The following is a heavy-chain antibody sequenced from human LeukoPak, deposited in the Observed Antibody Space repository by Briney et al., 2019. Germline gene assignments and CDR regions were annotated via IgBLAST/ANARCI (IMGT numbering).Heavy chain of an antibody. CDR2: ISGSSSYI. CDR1: GFTFSSYS. Sequence: GGSLRLSCAASGFTFSSYSMNWVRQAPGKGLEWVSSISGSSSYIYYADSVKGRFTISRDNAKNSLYLQMNSLRAEDTAVYYCATSVNRRNYYDSSGYTVNYFDYWGQGTLVTVSS. J-gene: IGHJ4*02. CDR3: ATSVNRRNYYDSSGYTVNYFDY. V-gene: IGHV3-21*01. D-gene: IGHD3-22*01.